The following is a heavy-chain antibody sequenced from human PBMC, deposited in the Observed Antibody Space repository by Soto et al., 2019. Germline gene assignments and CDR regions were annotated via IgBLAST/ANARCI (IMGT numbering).Heavy chain of an antibody. D-gene: IGHD3-10*01. J-gene: IGHJ6*02. CDR2: IYYSGST. Sequence: SETLSLTCTVSGGSISSGDYYWSWIRQPPGKGLEWIGYIYYSGSTYYNPSLKSRVTISVDTSKNQFSLKLSSVTAADTAVYYCARFRRGSVDYYYYGMDVWGQGTTVTVSS. CDR3: ARFRRGSVDYYYYGMDV. V-gene: IGHV4-30-4*01. CDR1: GGSISSGDYY.